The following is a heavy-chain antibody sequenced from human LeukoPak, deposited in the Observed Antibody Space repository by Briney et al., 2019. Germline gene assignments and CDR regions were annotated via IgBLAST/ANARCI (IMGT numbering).Heavy chain of an antibody. D-gene: IGHD6-13*01. CDR3: ARVQRAAAAIPGGSYDWFDP. J-gene: IGHJ5*02. Sequence: GGSLRLSCAASGFTFNNYAMSWVRQAPGKGLEWVLAISGSGGNTYYADSVKGRFTISRDNAKNTLYLQMNSLRAEDTAVYYCARVQRAAAAIPGGSYDWFDPWGQGTLVTVSS. CDR1: GFTFNNYA. CDR2: ISGSGGNT. V-gene: IGHV3-23*01.